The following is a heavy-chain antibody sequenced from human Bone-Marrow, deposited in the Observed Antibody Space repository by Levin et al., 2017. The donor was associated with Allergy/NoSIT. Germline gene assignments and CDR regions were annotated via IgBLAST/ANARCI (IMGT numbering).Heavy chain of an antibody. V-gene: IGHV1-2*02. Sequence: ASVKVSCKASGYTFTGYYLHWVRQAPGQGPEWMGWINPNSGGPNYAQKFQGRVTMTRDTSISTAYMELSRLRSDDTDVYYCARLSHYNDSCWGPGTLVTVSS. D-gene: IGHD3-22*01. CDR3: ARLSHYNDSC. J-gene: IGHJ4*02. CDR1: GYTFTGYY. CDR2: INPNSGGP.